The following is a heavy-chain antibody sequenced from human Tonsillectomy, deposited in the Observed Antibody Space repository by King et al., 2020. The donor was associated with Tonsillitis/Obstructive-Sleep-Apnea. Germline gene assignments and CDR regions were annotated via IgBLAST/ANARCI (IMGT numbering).Heavy chain of an antibody. CDR2: SRPNNGDT. J-gene: IGHJ1*01. CDR1: GYTFTSYD. Sequence: VQLVQSGAEVKKPGASVKVSCKASGYTFTSYDITWVRQAPGQGLEWMGWSRPNNGDTNYAQKFQGRVIMTSDTSTSTAYMELRSLRSDDTAVYYCARDYYDSSGYYHGYFQHWGQGTLVTVSS. D-gene: IGHD3-22*01. V-gene: IGHV1-18*01. CDR3: ARDYYDSSGYYHGYFQH.